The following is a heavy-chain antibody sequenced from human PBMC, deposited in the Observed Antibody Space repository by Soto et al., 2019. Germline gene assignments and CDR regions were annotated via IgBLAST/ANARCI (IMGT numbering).Heavy chain of an antibody. V-gene: IGHV4-31*03. CDR2: IYYSGST. D-gene: IGHD3-3*01. CDR3: ATLPDFWSGYSFDY. CDR1: GGSISSGGYY. Sequence: LSLTCTVSGGSISSGGYYWSWIRQHPGKGLEWIGYIYYSGSTYYNLSLKSRVTISVDTSKNQFSLKLSSVTAADTAVYYCATLPDFWSGYSFDYWGQGTLVTVSS. J-gene: IGHJ4*02.